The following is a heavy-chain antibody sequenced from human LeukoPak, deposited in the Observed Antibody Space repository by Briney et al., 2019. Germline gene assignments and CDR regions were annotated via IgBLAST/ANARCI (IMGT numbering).Heavy chain of an antibody. CDR3: AIGYYPDASCAGDCYYSY. Sequence: PGGSLRLSCAASGFTFNSYAMTWVRQAPGKGLEWVSGITAGGDNTFYADSVRGRFTISRDNSKNTLYLQTGSLRAEDTAVYYCAIGYYPDASCAGDCYYSYWGQGTLVTVSS. V-gene: IGHV3-23*01. D-gene: IGHD2-21*02. CDR2: ITAGGDNT. J-gene: IGHJ4*02. CDR1: GFTFNSYA.